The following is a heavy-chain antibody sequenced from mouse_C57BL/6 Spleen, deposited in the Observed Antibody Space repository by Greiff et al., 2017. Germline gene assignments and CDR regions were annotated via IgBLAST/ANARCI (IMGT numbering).Heavy chain of an antibody. Sequence: EVKLVESGGGLVQPGGSLKLSCAASGFTFSDYGMAWVRQAPRKGPEWVAFIINLAYSNYYADTVTGRFTIPREKAKNTLYLEMSSLRSEDTAMYYCARTAYYSNCYYAMDYWGQGTSVTVSS. CDR3: ARTAYYSNCYYAMDY. V-gene: IGHV5-15*04. CDR2: IINLAYSN. J-gene: IGHJ4*01. CDR1: GFTFSDYG. D-gene: IGHD2-5*01.